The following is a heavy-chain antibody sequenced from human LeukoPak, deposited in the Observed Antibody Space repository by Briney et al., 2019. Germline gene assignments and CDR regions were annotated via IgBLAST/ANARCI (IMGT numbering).Heavy chain of an antibody. V-gene: IGHV3-30*02. J-gene: IGHJ4*02. CDR1: GFTFSSNG. Sequence: GRSLRLSCAASGFTFSSNGMHWVRQTPGKGLDWVAFTRYDESKTFYGDSVRGRFTISRDNSKNTLYLQMNSLTIDDSAVYYCAKARYSGSPALDFWGQGTLVTVSS. D-gene: IGHD1-26*01. CDR3: AKARYSGSPALDF. CDR2: TRYDESKT.